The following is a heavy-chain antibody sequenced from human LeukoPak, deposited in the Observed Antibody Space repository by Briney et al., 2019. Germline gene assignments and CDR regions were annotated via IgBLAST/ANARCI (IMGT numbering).Heavy chain of an antibody. CDR2: IYYSGST. V-gene: IGHV4-39*07. D-gene: IGHD3-16*01. Sequence: SETLSLTCTVSGGSISSSSYYWGWIRQPPGKGLEWIGSIYYSGSTYYNPSLKSRVTISVDTSKNQFSLKLSSVTAADTAVYYCARNTGWGIYNWFDPWGQGTLVTVSS. J-gene: IGHJ5*02. CDR1: GGSISSSSYY. CDR3: ARNTGWGIYNWFDP.